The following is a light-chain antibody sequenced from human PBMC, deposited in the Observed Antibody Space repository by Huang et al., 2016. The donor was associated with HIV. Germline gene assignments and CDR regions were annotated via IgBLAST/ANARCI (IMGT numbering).Light chain of an antibody. CDR2: GAS. CDR3: QQYNNWLS. Sequence: EILLTQSPATLSVSPGERATLSCRASQSVGTNLAWYQQKPGQASRLLIDGASTRATCVPARLSGSGSGTEFTLTISSLQSEDFAVYYCQQYNNWLSFGGGTKVDIK. J-gene: IGKJ4*01. CDR1: QSVGTN. V-gene: IGKV3-15*01.